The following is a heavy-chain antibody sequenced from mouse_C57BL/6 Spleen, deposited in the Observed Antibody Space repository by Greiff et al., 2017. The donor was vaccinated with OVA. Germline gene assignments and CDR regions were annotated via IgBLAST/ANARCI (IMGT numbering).Heavy chain of an antibody. V-gene: IGHV1-15*01. D-gene: IGHD3-2*02. CDR1: GYTFTDYE. CDR2: IDPETGGT. Sequence: QVQLQQSGAELVRPGASVTLSCKASGYTFTDYEMHWVKQTPVHGLEWIGAIDPETGGTAYNQKFKGKAILTADKSSSTAYMELRSLTSEDSAVYYCTRGSSGYLYYCDYWGQGTTLTVSS. CDR3: TRGSSGYLYYCDY. J-gene: IGHJ2*01.